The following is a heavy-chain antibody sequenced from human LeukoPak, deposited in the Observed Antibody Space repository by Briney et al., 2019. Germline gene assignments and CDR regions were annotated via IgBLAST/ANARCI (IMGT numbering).Heavy chain of an antibody. CDR2: INHSGST. V-gene: IGHV4-34*01. Sequence: SETLSLTCAVYGGSFSGYYWSWIRQPPGKGLEWIGEINHSGSTNYNPSLKSRVTISADTSKNQFSLKLSSVTAADTAVYYCAMLISGYWGQGTLVTVSS. D-gene: IGHD3-16*01. CDR1: GGSFSGYY. CDR3: AMLISGY. J-gene: IGHJ4*02.